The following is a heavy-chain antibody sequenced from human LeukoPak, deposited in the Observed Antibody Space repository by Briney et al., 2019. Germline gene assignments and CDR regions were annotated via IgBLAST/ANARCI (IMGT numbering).Heavy chain of an antibody. J-gene: IGHJ4*02. V-gene: IGHV3-23*01. CDR1: GFTFSSYA. CDR3: AKEQSRATFDY. CDR2: ISGSGGNT. Sequence: GGSLRLSCAASGFTFSSYAMSWVRQAPGKGLEWVSAISGSGGNTYYADSVKGRFTIPRDNSKNTLYLQMNSLRADDTAVYYCAKEQSRATFDYWGQGTLVTVSS. D-gene: IGHD6-13*01.